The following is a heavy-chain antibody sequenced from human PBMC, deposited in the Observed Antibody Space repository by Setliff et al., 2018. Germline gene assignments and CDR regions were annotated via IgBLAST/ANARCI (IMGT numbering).Heavy chain of an antibody. CDR1: GGSISSSSYY. CDR2: VYFSGYT. V-gene: IGHV4-39*02. J-gene: IGHJ4*02. D-gene: IGHD6-13*01. Sequence: SETLSLTCTVSGGSISSSSYYWGWIRQPPGKGLEWLGSVYFSGYTYYNPSLSGRVAISVDTSKNYFSLDVSSVTAADTAVYYCVRESRSTWYRRDFWGQGTLVTVSS. CDR3: VRESRSTWYRRDF.